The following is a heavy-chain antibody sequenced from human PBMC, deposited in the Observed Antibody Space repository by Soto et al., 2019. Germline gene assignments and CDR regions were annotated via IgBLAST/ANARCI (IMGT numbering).Heavy chain of an antibody. V-gene: IGHV3-21*01. D-gene: IGHD1-7*01. CDR3: AKPRNYDDAFDI. J-gene: IGHJ3*02. CDR1: GFTFSTYS. Sequence: GGSLRLSCAASGFTFSTYSMNWVRQAPGKGLEWVSSITSSSSYMYYADSVKGRFTISRDNAKNSLFLQMNSLRAEDTAVYYCAKPRNYDDAFDIWGQGTMVTVSS. CDR2: ITSSSSYM.